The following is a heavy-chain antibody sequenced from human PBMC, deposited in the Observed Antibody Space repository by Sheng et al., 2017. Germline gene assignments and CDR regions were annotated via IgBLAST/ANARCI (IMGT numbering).Heavy chain of an antibody. CDR1: GGSFSGDY. CDR2: INDGGTT. J-gene: IGHJ4*02. V-gene: IGHV4-34*01. D-gene: IGHD1-1*01. CDR3: ARRRERGLRGFVGFFDY. Sequence: QVQLQQWGAGLLKPSETLSLTCAVYGGSFSGDYWSWIRQPPGKGLEWIGEINDGGTTNYSPSLRSRVTISVDTSKNQFSLNLNSVTAADTAVYYCARRRERGLRGFVGFFDYWGQGALVTVSS.